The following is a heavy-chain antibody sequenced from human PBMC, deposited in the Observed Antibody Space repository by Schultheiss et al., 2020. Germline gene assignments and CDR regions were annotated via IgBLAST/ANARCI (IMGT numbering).Heavy chain of an antibody. CDR2: IYYSGST. CDR1: GGSISTYY. Sequence: SETLSLTCTVSGGSISTYYWGWIRQSPGKGLEWIGYIYYSGSTTYNPSLKSRVTISLDTSKSQFSLRLSSVTAADTAVYYCARFDPGYDSSGYYYVIDYWGQGTLVTVSS. V-gene: IGHV4-59*08. D-gene: IGHD3-22*01. CDR3: ARFDPGYDSSGYYYVIDY. J-gene: IGHJ4*02.